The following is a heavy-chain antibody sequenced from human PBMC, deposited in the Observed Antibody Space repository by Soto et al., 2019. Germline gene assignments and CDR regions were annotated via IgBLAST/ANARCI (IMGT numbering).Heavy chain of an antibody. D-gene: IGHD4-17*01. V-gene: IGHV5-51*01. J-gene: IGHJ4*02. CDR1: GYSLTSYW. CDR3: ARLIYGVEEGPFDY. Sequence: GESLKISCKGSGYSLTSYWIGWVRQMPGKGLEWMGIIYPGDSDTRYSPSFQGQVTISADKSISTAYLQWSSLRASDTAIYYCARLIYGVEEGPFDYWGQGTVVTVSS. CDR2: IYPGDSDT.